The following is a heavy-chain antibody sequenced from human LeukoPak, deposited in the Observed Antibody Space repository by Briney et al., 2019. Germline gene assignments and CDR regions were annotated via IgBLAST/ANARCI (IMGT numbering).Heavy chain of an antibody. CDR3: ARDYDVLTAHPPTQLFDP. D-gene: IGHD3-9*01. CDR1: GGSISSGSYY. CDR2: IYTSGST. V-gene: IGHV4-61*02. Sequence: PSQTLSLTCTVSGGSISSGSYYWSWIRQPAGKGLEWIGRIYTSGSTNYNPSLKSRVTMSVDTSKNHFSLKLNSLTAADTAVYYCARDYDVLTAHPPTQLFDPWGQGTLVTVSS. J-gene: IGHJ5*02.